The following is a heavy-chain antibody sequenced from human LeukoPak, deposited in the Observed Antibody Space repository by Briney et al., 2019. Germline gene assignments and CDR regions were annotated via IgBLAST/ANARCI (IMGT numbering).Heavy chain of an antibody. CDR1: GYTFTSYG. V-gene: IGHV1-18*01. J-gene: IGHJ3*02. CDR3: ARASRVEYSSSSGGAGDDAFDI. CDR2: ISAYNGNT. Sequence: GASVKVSCKASGYTFTSYGISWVRQAPGQGLEWMGWISAYNGNTNYAQKLQGRVTMTTDTSTSTAYMELRSLRSDDTAVYYCARASRVEYSSSSGGAGDDAFDIWGQGTMVTVSS. D-gene: IGHD6-6*01.